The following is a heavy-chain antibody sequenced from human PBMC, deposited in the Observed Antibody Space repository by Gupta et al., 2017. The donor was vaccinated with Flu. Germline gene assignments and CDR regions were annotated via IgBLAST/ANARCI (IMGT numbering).Heavy chain of an antibody. D-gene: IGHD2-21*02. Sequence: EVQLLASGVGLVQPWGSLSLSCAASRLTFSCYAMRWVRQAPGKGLEWGSAISGSGGSTYYADSVKGRFTISRDNSKNTLYLQMNSLRAEDTAVYYCAKGGGGYYYFDYWGQGTLVTVSS. V-gene: IGHV3-23*01. J-gene: IGHJ4*02. CDR1: RLTFSCYA. CDR2: ISGSGGST. CDR3: AKGGGGYYYFDY.